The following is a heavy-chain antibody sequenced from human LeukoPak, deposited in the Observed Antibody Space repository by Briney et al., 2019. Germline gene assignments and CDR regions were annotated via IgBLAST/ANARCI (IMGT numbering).Heavy chain of an antibody. CDR3: ARDLNWGSGGSDY. CDR1: GFTFSSYS. Sequence: GGSLRLSCAASGFTFSSYSMNWVRQAPGKGLEWVSSISVSSSYIYYADSVKGRFTISRDNAKNSLYLQMNSLRAEDTAVYYCARDLNWGSGGSDYWGQGTLVTVSS. V-gene: IGHV3-21*01. D-gene: IGHD7-27*01. CDR2: ISVSSSYI. J-gene: IGHJ4*02.